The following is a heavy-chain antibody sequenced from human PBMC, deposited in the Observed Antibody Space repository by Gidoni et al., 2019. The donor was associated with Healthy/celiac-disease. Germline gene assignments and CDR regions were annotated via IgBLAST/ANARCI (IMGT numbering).Heavy chain of an antibody. CDR2: IYWDDDK. V-gene: IGHV2-5*02. CDR3: AHRLPEDAFDI. CDR1: GFSLSTSGVG. J-gene: IGHJ3*02. Sequence: QLTLKESGPALVKPTQTLTLPCTFSGFSLSTSGVGVGWIRQPPGNALEWLALIYWDDDKHYSPSLKTRLTITKDTSKNQVVFIMTNMDPVDTATYYCAHRLPEDAFDIWGQGTMVTVSS.